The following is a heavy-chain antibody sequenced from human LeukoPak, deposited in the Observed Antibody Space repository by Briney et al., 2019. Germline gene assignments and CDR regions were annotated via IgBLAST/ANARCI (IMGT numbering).Heavy chain of an antibody. V-gene: IGHV3-33*08. CDR3: ARGSRVSTSMNQYYYYGMDV. CDR2: IWYDGSNK. J-gene: IGHJ6*02. D-gene: IGHD2-2*01. Sequence: QPGGSLRLSCAASGFTFSSYGMHWVRQAPGKGLEWVAVIWYDGSNKYYADSVKGRFTISRDNSKNTLYLQMNSLRAEDTAVYYCARGSRVSTSMNQYYYYGMDVWGQGTTVTVSS. CDR1: GFTFSSYG.